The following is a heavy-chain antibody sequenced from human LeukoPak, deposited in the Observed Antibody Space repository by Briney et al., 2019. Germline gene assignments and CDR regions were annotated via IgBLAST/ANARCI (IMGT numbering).Heavy chain of an antibody. CDR3: ARANIAAALVDY. Sequence: SETLSLTCAVSGGSISSSDWWSWVRQPPGKGLEWIGEIYHSGSTNYNPSLKSRVTISVDKSKNQFSLNLTSVTAADTAVYYCARANIAAALVDYWGQGTLVTVSS. J-gene: IGHJ4*02. D-gene: IGHD6-13*01. CDR1: GGSISSSDW. CDR2: IYHSGST. V-gene: IGHV4-4*02.